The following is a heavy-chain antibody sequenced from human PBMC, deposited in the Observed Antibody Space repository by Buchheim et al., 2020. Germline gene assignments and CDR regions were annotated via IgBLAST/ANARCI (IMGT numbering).Heavy chain of an antibody. CDR2: IKQDGSEK. D-gene: IGHD6-13*01. Sequence: EVQLVESGGGLVQPGGSLRLSCAASGFTFSSYWMSWVRQAPGKGLEWVANIKQDGSEKYYVDSVKGRFSISRDNAKNSLYLQVNSLSPEDTAVYYCATDMVYGSNWYGFDPWGQGT. V-gene: IGHV3-7*01. CDR3: ATDMVYGSNWYGFDP. J-gene: IGHJ5*02. CDR1: GFTFSSYW.